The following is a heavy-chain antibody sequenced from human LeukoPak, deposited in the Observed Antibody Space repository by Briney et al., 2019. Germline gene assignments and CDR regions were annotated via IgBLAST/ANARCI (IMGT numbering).Heavy chain of an antibody. CDR3: ARAGSYYYYMDV. CDR1: GGSFSGYY. D-gene: IGHD2-15*01. CDR2: INYSGST. J-gene: IGHJ6*03. Sequence: SETLSLTCAVYGGSFSGYYWSWIRQPPGKGLEWIGEINYSGSTNYNPSLKSRVTISVDTSKNQFSLKLSSVTAADTAVYYCARAGSYYYYMDVWGKGTTVTVSS. V-gene: IGHV4-34*01.